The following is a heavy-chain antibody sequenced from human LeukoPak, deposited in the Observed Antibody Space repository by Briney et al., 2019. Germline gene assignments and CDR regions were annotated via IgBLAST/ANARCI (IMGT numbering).Heavy chain of an antibody. J-gene: IGHJ4*02. Sequence: PGGSLRLSCAASGFTFSSYSMNWVRQAPGKGLEWVSSISSSSSYIYYADSVKGRFTISRDNAKNSLYLQMNSLRAEDTAIYYCANPEMTGVARALDYWGQGTLVTVSS. D-gene: IGHD2-21*01. CDR1: GFTFSSYS. CDR2: ISSSSSYI. V-gene: IGHV3-21*04. CDR3: ANPEMTGVARALDY.